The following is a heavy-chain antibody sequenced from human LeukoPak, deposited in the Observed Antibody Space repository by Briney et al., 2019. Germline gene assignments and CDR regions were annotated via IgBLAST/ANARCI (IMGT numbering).Heavy chain of an antibody. D-gene: IGHD6-13*01. CDR2: ISGSGGST. J-gene: IGHJ4*02. Sequence: GGSLRLSCVASGSTFSSYAMSWVRQAPGKGLEWVSAISGSGGSTYYADSVKGRFTISRDNSKNTLYLQMNSLRAEDTAVYYCAKTKPYGTTWYGGIDWGQGALVTVSS. V-gene: IGHV3-23*01. CDR3: AKTKPYGTTWYGGID. CDR1: GSTFSSYA.